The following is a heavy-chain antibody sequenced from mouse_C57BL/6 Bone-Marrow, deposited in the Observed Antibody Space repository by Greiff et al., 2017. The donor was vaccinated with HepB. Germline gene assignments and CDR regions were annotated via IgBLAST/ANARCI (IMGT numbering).Heavy chain of an antibody. V-gene: IGHV1-85*01. CDR1: GYTFTSYY. D-gene: IGHD2-1*01. Sequence: QVQLKQSGPELVKPGASVKLSCKASGYTFTSYYINWVKQRPGQGLEWIGWIYPRDGSTKYNEKFKGKATLTVDTSSSTAYMELHSLTSEDSAVYFCARWLLWYPIFPMDYWGQGTSVTVSS. CDR2: IYPRDGST. J-gene: IGHJ4*01. CDR3: ARWLLWYPIFPMDY.